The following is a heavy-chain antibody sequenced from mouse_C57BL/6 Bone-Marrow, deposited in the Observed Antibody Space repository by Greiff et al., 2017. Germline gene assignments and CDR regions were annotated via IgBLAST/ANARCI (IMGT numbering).Heavy chain of an antibody. CDR2: IDPNSGGT. Sequence: QVQLQQPGAELVKPGASVKLSCKASGYTFTSYWIHWVKQRPGRGLEWIGRIDPNSGGTKYNEKFKSKATLTVDKPSSTAYMQLSSLTSEDSAVYYCARNYYGSSYNWYFDVWGTGTTVTVSA. J-gene: IGHJ1*03. CDR3: ARNYYGSSYNWYFDV. D-gene: IGHD1-1*01. V-gene: IGHV1-72*01. CDR1: GYTFTSYW.